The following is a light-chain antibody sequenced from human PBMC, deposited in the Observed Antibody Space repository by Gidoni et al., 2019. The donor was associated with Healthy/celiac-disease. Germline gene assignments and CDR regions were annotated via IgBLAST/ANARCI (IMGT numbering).Light chain of an antibody. V-gene: IGKV2-28*01. Sequence: DIVMTQSPLSLPVTPGEPASISCRSSQDLLHSNGYNYLDWYLQKPGQSPQLLIYLGSNRASGVPDRFSGSGSGTDFTLKISRVEAEDVGVYYCMQALQTPLFGQGTKLEIK. CDR2: LGS. J-gene: IGKJ2*01. CDR3: MQALQTPL. CDR1: QDLLHSNGYNY.